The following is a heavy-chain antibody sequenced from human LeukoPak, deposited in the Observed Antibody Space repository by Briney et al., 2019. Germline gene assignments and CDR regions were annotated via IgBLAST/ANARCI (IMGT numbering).Heavy chain of an antibody. Sequence: GASVKVSCKASGYTFTSYDINWARQATGQGLEWMGWMNPNSGNTGYAQNFQGRVTMTRNTSISTAYMELSSLRSEDTAVYYCAKNSGSYYNGFDPWGQGTLVTVSS. D-gene: IGHD3-10*01. V-gene: IGHV1-8*01. CDR2: MNPNSGNT. J-gene: IGHJ5*02. CDR1: GYTFTSYD. CDR3: AKNSGSYYNGFDP.